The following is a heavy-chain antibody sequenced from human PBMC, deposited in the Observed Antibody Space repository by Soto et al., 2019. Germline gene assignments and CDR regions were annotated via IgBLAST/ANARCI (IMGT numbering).Heavy chain of an antibody. V-gene: IGHV4-59*08. CDR3: ARRGDSSNYYIFDS. CDR2: IYYSGST. J-gene: IGHJ4*02. CDR1: GGSISSSY. D-gene: IGHD3-22*01. Sequence: SETLSLTCTVSGGSISSSYWSWIRQPPGKGLEWIGYIYYSGSTNYNPSLKSRVTISVDTSKNQFSLRLSSVTAADTAVYYCARRGDSSNYYIFDSWGQGTLVTVSS.